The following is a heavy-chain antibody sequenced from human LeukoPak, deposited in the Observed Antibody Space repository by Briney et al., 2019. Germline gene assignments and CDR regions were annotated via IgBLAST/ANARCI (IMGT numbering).Heavy chain of an antibody. CDR1: GGSISSHNYY. CDR3: ATRRVYCSGGSCYNWFDP. D-gene: IGHD2-15*01. J-gene: IGHJ5*02. Sequence: SSETLSLTCTVSGGSISSHNYYWSWIRQPAGKGLEWIGRIYTSGSTNYNPSLKSRVTISVDTSKNQFSLKLSSVTAADTAVYYCATRRVYCSGGSCYNWFDPWGQGTLVTVSS. V-gene: IGHV4-61*02. CDR2: IYTSGST.